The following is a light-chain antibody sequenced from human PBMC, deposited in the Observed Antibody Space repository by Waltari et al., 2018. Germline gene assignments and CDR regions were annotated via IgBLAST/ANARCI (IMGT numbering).Light chain of an antibody. CDR1: HFINTY. CDR3: QQSYSTPHT. V-gene: IGKV1-39*01. CDR2: TAS. Sequence: DIQMTQSPSSLSASAGDRVTITCRASHFINTYLNWYQQKPGKAPKLLIYTASNLQSGVPSRFSGSGSGADFTLTISSLQPEDFATYYCQQSYSTPHTFGQGTKLEIK. J-gene: IGKJ2*01.